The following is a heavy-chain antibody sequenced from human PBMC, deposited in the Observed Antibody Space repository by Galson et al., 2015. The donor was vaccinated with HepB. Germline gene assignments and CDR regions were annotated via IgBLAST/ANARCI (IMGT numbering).Heavy chain of an antibody. J-gene: IGHJ4*02. D-gene: IGHD3-10*01. Sequence: SLRLSCAASGFTFSSYSMNWVRQAPGKGLEWVSSISSSSSYIYYADSVKGRLTISRDNAKNSLYLQMNSLRAEDTAVYYCARGGLLVRGVIYYWGQGTLVTVSS. CDR2: ISSSSSYI. V-gene: IGHV3-21*04. CDR3: ARGGLLVRGVIYY. CDR1: GFTFSSYS.